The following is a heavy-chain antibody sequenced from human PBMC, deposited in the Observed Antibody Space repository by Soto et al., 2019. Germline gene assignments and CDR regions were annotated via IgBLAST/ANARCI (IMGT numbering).Heavy chain of an antibody. CDR1: GVSSTSFY. J-gene: IGHJ4*02. CDR3: ARGWGSKWYYFDS. Sequence: QVRLQESGPGLVRPSETLSLTCTVSGVSSTSFYWSWIRQSPGKGLAWIGYIFDIGHLKYNPSLMSRLTMSIDMSKNEVSRRLKSVTAAETAMYYCARGWGSKWYYFDSWGEGTLVTVSS. CDR2: IFDIGHL. D-gene: IGHD3-16*01. V-gene: IGHV4-59*01.